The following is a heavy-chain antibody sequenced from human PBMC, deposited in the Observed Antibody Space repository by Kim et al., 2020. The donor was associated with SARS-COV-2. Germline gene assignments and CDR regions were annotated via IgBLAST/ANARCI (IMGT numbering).Heavy chain of an antibody. CDR1: GFTFSSYS. V-gene: IGHV3-21*01. D-gene: IGHD3-16*02. CDR3: ARGYRGSALDS. J-gene: IGHJ5*01. CDR2: ISSSSSYL. Sequence: GGSLRLSCAASGFTFSSYSMNWVRQAPGKGLEWVSSISSSSSYLYYADSVTGRFTITRDNAKNSLNVQMNILRVEATAVYDCARGYRGSALDSCGEGTLV.